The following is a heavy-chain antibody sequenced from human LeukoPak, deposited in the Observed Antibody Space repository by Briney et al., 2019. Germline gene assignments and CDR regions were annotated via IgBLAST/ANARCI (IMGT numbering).Heavy chain of an antibody. CDR2: ISGSGGST. CDR1: GFTFSSYG. Sequence: GGSLRLSCAASGFTFSSYGMSWVRQAPGKGLEWVSAISGSGGSTYYADSVKGRFTISRDNSKNTLYLQMNSLRAEDTAVYYCARDLSGEPSSGWYVDWGQGTLVTVSS. CDR3: ARDLSGEPSSGWYVD. J-gene: IGHJ4*02. D-gene: IGHD6-19*01. V-gene: IGHV3-23*01.